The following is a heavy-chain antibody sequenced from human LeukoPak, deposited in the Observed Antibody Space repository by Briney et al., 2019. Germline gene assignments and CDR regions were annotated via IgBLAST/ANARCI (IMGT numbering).Heavy chain of an antibody. CDR3: ARPNYYGSGSYWFDP. V-gene: IGHV4-59*01. CDR1: GGSLSSYY. Sequence: PSETLSLTCTVSGGSLSSYYWSWIQQPPGKGLEWIGYIYYSGSTNYNPSLKSRVTISVDTSKNQFSLKLSSVTAADTAVYYCARPNYYGSGSYWFDPWGQGTLVTVSS. CDR2: IYYSGST. J-gene: IGHJ5*02. D-gene: IGHD3-10*01.